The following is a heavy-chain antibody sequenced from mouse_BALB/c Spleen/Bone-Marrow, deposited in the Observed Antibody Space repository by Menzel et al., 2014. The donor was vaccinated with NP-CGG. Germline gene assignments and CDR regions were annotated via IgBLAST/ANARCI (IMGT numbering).Heavy chain of an antibody. J-gene: IGHJ2*01. V-gene: IGHV1S16*01. CDR3: TIGGFDY. CDR1: GYTFTSCW. CDR2: INPSNGGT. Sequence: VQLVESGAELVKPGASVKLSCKASGYTFTSCWMHWVKLRPGQGFEWIGEINPSNGGTNYNEKFKRKAALTVDKSSSTAYMQRSSLTSEDSAVYYCTIGGFDYWGQGTTLTVSS.